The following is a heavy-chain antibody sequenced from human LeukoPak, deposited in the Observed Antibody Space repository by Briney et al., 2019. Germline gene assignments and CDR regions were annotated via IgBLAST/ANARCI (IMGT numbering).Heavy chain of an antibody. Sequence: GGSLRLSCAAPGFTFSDYYMSWIRQAPGKGLEWVSYISSSGSTIYYADSVKGRFTISRDNAKNSLYLQMNSLRAEDTAVYYCARDLWSIAAAGTDYYYYGMDVWGQGTTVTVSS. CDR1: GFTFSDYY. V-gene: IGHV3-11*01. CDR3: ARDLWSIAAAGTDYYYYGMDV. D-gene: IGHD6-13*01. CDR2: ISSSGSTI. J-gene: IGHJ6*02.